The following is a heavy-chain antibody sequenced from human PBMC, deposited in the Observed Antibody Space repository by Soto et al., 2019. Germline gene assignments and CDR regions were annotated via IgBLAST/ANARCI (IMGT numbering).Heavy chain of an antibody. Sequence: QVQLVQSGAEVKTPGASVKVSCKASGYTFSSYYIHWVRQAPGQGLDWMGVINPSGGRTSYAQKFHGIGTMTRDTSTSTVYMELSSLRSEDTAVYYCARVRFRSLIDVWCQGTTVTVSS. D-gene: IGHD3-3*01. CDR2: INPSGGRT. J-gene: IGHJ6*02. V-gene: IGHV1-46*01. CDR1: GYTFSSYY. CDR3: ARVRFRSLIDV.